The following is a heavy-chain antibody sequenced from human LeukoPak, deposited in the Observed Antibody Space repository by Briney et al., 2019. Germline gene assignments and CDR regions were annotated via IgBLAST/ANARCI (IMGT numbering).Heavy chain of an antibody. CDR3: ARNSSSGFFDY. D-gene: IGHD6-6*01. V-gene: IGHV4-38-2*01. CDR2: MYNSVSI. CDR1: GYSIRNGDY. Sequence: PSETLSLTCVVSGYSIRNGDYWGWIRQSPEKGLEWIASMYNSVSIHYNPSLKSRVTILVDTSKNEFSLKMRSVTAADTAVYYCARNSSSGFFDYWGQGTLATVSS. J-gene: IGHJ4*02.